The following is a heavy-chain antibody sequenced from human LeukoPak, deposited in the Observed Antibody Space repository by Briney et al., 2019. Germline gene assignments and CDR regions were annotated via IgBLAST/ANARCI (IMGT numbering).Heavy chain of an antibody. J-gene: IGHJ5*02. Sequence: PSETLSLTCTVSGGSISSSSYYWGWIRQPPGKGLEWIGSIYYSGSTYYNPSLKSRVTISVDTSKNQFSLKLSSVTAADTAVYYCARQIDHGDYAWFDPWGQGTLVTVSS. V-gene: IGHV4-39*01. CDR3: ARQIDHGDYAWFDP. CDR1: GGSISSSSYY. D-gene: IGHD4-17*01. CDR2: IYYSGST.